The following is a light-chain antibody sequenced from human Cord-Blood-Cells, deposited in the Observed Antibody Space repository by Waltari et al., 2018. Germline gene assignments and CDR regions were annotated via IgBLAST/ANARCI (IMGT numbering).Light chain of an antibody. CDR1: SSDVGGYNY. V-gene: IGLV2-11*01. J-gene: IGLJ3*02. CDR3: CSYAGSYTLV. Sequence: HSALTQPASVSGSPGQSITISCSGTSSDVGGYNYFPWYQQHPGKAPKLMIYAVSKRPSGVPDRFSGSKSGNTASLTISGLQAEDEADYYCCSYAGSYTLVFGGGTKLTVL. CDR2: AVS.